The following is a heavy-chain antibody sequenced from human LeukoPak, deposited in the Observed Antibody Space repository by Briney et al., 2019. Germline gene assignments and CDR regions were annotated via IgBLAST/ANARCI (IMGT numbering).Heavy chain of an antibody. J-gene: IGHJ4*02. CDR3: TRGAPREHWIFYVDY. CDR2: VGPYNRKR. D-gene: IGHD1-1*01. CDR1: GYAFSSYG. V-gene: IGHV1-18*01. Sequence: GSVKVSCKASGYAFSSYGIGWVREAPGQGGGWMGWVGPYNRKRNYSQKFQGRVTMTTDTSTNTAYLELRTLRSDDTAVYYCTRGAPREHWIFYVDYWGQGTLVTVSS.